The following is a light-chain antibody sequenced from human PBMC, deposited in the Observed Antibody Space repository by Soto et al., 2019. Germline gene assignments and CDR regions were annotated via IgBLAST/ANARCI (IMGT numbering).Light chain of an antibody. CDR3: RQYDTSPRT. CDR2: GAS. Sequence: EIVSTQSPATLSLSPGETATLSCRASQSVSSYLAWYQQKPGRATRLLIYGASSRAPGIPDRYSGRGSGPDFXLTISRLEPEDFALYYCRQYDTSPRTFGQGTKV. V-gene: IGKV3-20*01. CDR1: QSVSSY. J-gene: IGKJ1*01.